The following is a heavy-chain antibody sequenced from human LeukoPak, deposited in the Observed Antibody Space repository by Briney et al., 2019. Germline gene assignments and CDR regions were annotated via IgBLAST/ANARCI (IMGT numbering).Heavy chain of an antibody. V-gene: IGHV3-23*01. CDR3: AKTSRNYYDTSGHSGWDY. Sequence: GGSLRLSCAASGFTFTNYAMSWVRQAPGKGLEWVSAISGSGVSTYYADSVKGRFTISRDNSKNTLYLQVNSLRAEDTAVYYCAKTSRNYYDTSGHSGWDYWGQGTLVTASS. CDR2: ISGSGVST. J-gene: IGHJ4*02. CDR1: GFTFTNYA. D-gene: IGHD3-22*01.